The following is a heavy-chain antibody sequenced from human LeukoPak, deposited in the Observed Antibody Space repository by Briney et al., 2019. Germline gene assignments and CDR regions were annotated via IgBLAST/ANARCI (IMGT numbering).Heavy chain of an antibody. Sequence: GSLRLSCAASGFTFSSYSMNWVRQAPGKGLEWVSFISSSSSYIYYADSVKGRFTISRDNAKNSLYLQMNSLRAEDTAVYYCARNYYDSSGYYYHYFDYWGQGTLVTVSS. CDR2: ISSSSSYI. CDR3: ARNYYDSSGYYYHYFDY. D-gene: IGHD3-22*01. CDR1: GFTFSSYS. V-gene: IGHV3-21*01. J-gene: IGHJ4*02.